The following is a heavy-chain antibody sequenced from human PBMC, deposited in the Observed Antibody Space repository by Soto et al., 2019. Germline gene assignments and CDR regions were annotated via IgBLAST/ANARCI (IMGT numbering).Heavy chain of an antibody. V-gene: IGHV3-7*01. J-gene: IGHJ5*01. Sequence: GSLRLSSEAAGFTVTSYWMSGIREAPGKGLEWVANTRQDGGQSYLVDSVQGRFTISRDNAKNSVYLQMNSLRAEDTAVYYCVRDRSTGFHFDSLGQGTLATVSS. CDR2: TRQDGGQS. CDR1: GFTVTSYW. D-gene: IGHD6-19*01. CDR3: VRDRSTGFHFDS.